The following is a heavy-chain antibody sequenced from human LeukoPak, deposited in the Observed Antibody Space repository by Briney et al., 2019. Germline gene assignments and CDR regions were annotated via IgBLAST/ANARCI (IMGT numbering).Heavy chain of an antibody. J-gene: IGHJ4*02. CDR3: AADRWLAYDSSGYYHFLSDY. CDR1: GYTFTGLY. CDR2: VNPNSGAT. Sequence: ASVKVSCKASGYTFTGLYIHWVRQAPGQGREWMGWVNPNSGATKYTQRFQGRVTMTRDTSISTAYMELSSLRSEDTAVYYCAADRWLAYDSSGYYHFLSDYWGQGTLVTVSS. D-gene: IGHD3-22*01. V-gene: IGHV1-2*02.